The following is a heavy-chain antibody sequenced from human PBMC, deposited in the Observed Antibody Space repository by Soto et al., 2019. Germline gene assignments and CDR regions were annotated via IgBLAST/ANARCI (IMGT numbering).Heavy chain of an antibody. Sequence: QVQLVQSGAEVKKPGASVKVSCKTSGYTFTSYHISWVRQAPGQGLEWMGWISAYNTNTNYAQKFQGRVTMTTDTLTSTSYMELRSMRSDDTAVYYCARDTPPTDYWGQGTLVTVSS. V-gene: IGHV1-18*01. CDR1: GYTFTSYH. CDR3: ARDTPPTDY. CDR2: ISAYNTNT. J-gene: IGHJ4*02.